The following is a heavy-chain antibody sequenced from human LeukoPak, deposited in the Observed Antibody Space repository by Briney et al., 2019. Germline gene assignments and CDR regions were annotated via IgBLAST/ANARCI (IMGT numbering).Heavy chain of an antibody. V-gene: IGHV5-51*01. CDR2: IYPGDSDT. CDR3: ARGSYSSGWYPYYYYMDV. Sequence: KHGESLKISCKGSGYSFTSYWIGWVRQVPGKGLEWMGIIYPGDSDTRYSPAFEGQVTMSVDKSISTAYLQWSSLKASDTAMYYCARGSYSSGWYPYYYYMDVWGKGTTVTVSS. CDR1: GYSFTSYW. D-gene: IGHD6-19*01. J-gene: IGHJ6*03.